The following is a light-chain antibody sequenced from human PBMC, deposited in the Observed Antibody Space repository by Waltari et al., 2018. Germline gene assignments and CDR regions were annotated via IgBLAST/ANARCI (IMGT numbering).Light chain of an antibody. CDR3: LQYNSYPRT. CDR2: GAS. V-gene: IGKV1-16*02. J-gene: IGKJ1*01. Sequence: DIQMTQSPSSLSASVGDRVTITCRASQPITNSLSWFQQKSGEAPKSLIYGASNLQGGVPSKFSDSGYGTDFTLTISSLQPEDFATYYCLQYNSYPRTFGPGTKVEIK. CDR1: QPITNS.